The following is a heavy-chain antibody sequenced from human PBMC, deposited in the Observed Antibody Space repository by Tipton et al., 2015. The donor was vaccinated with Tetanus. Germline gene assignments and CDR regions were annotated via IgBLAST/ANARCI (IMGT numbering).Heavy chain of an antibody. V-gene: IGHV1-69*18. CDR3: ARGGVVTALRNAFDT. CDR2: IVPMFGST. J-gene: IGHJ3*02. D-gene: IGHD2-21*02. Sequence: QLVQSGAEVRKPGSSVKVSCKAVGDTFSHYGVNWVRLVPGQGLEWMGRIVPMFGSTKYAQKFQGRVTVTADESTGTAYMDLGSLTSDDTAIYYCARGGVVTALRNAFDTWGQGTMVTVSS. CDR1: GDTFSHYG.